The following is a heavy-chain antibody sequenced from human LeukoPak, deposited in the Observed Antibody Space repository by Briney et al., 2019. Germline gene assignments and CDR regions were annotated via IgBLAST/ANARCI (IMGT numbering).Heavy chain of an antibody. V-gene: IGHV1-69*04. CDR2: IIPILGIA. J-gene: IGHJ5*02. CDR1: GGTFSSYA. CDR3: ARDVRLLWFGEFDP. D-gene: IGHD3-10*01. Sequence: ASVKVSGKASGGTFSSYAISWVRQAPGQGPEWMGRIIPILGIANYAQKFQGRVTITADKSTSTAYMELSSLRSEDTAVYYCARDVRLLWFGEFDPWGQGTLVTVSS.